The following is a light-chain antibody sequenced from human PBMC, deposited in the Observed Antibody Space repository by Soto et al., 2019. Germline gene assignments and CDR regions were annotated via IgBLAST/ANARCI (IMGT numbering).Light chain of an antibody. CDR3: QQYDNWPLT. CDR2: GAS. Sequence: EIVMTQSPATLSVSPGERATLSCRASQSVSSNLAWYQQKPCQAPRFLIYGASTRATGIPARFGGSGSGTEFTLTISSLQSEDFAVYYCQQYDNWPLTFGGGTKVEIK. V-gene: IGKV3-15*01. J-gene: IGKJ4*01. CDR1: QSVSSN.